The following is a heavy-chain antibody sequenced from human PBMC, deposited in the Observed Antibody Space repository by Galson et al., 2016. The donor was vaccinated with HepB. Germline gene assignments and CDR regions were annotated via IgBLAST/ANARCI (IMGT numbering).Heavy chain of an antibody. J-gene: IGHJ4*02. Sequence: SLRLSCAASGFTYADYAMHWVRQAPGKGLEHVSGISWNSGIIAYADSVKGRFTISRDNPKHSLYLQMDSLRVDDTALYYCAKDRDEFSGYEYWGQGTLVTVFS. V-gene: IGHV3-9*01. CDR2: ISWNSGII. D-gene: IGHD5-12*01. CDR3: AKDRDEFSGYEY. CDR1: GFTYADYA.